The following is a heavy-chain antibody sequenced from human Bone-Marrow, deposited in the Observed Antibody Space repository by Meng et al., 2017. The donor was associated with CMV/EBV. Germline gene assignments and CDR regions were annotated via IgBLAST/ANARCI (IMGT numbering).Heavy chain of an antibody. CDR3: ARGVIINDY. D-gene: IGHD3-22*01. Sequence: SETLSLTCTVSGGSISSGDYYWSWIRQPPGKGLEWIGEINHSGSTNYNPSLKSRVTISVDTSKNQFSLKLSSVTAADTAVYYCARGVIINDYWGQGTLVTVSS. J-gene: IGHJ4*02. V-gene: IGHV4-39*07. CDR1: GGSISSGDYY. CDR2: INHSGST.